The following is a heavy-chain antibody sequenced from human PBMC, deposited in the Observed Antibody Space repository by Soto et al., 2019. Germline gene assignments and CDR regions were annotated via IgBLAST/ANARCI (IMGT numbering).Heavy chain of an antibody. V-gene: IGHV3-23*01. CDR2: ISSSAART. J-gene: IGHJ4*01. CDR1: GFTFSSSA. CDR3: ARTLGLVDPFDY. Sequence: EVQLLESGGGLVQPGGSLRLSCAASGFTFSSSAMSWVRQAPGKGLEWVSSISSSAARTYYPDSVRGRFTISRDNSKNTLSLQMNSLRAEDTAVYYCARTLGLVDPFDYWGHGTLVTVSS. D-gene: IGHD2-8*02.